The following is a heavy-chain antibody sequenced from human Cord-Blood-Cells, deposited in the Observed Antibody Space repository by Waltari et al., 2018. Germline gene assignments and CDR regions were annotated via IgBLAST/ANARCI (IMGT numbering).Heavy chain of an antibody. Sequence: EVQLVESGGGLIQPGGSLRLSCAASGFTVSSNYMSWVRQAPGKGLEWVSVIYSGGSTYYADSVKGRFTISRDNANNTLYLQMNSLRAEDTAVYYCARDRSGYDGGMPWGQGTLVTVSS. J-gene: IGHJ4*02. D-gene: IGHD5-12*01. CDR1: GFTVSSNY. CDR2: IYSGGST. CDR3: ARDRSGYDGGMP. V-gene: IGHV3-53*01.